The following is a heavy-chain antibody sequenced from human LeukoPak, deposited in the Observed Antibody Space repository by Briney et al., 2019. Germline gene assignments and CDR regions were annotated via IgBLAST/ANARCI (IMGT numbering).Heavy chain of an antibody. CDR1: GFTFSNAW. D-gene: IGHD6-13*01. CDR3: TTELRGIAAAGYYYYGMDV. V-gene: IGHV3-15*01. Sequence: GGSLRLSCAASGFTFSNAWMSWVRQAPGKGREWVGRIKSKTDGRTTDYAAPVKGRFTISRDDSKNTLYLKMNSLKTEATAVYYCTTELRGIAAAGYYYYGMDVWGKGTTVTVSS. J-gene: IGHJ6*04. CDR2: IKSKTDGRTT.